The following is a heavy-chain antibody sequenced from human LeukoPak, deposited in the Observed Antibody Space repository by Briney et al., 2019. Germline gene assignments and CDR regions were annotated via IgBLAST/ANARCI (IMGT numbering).Heavy chain of an antibody. CDR1: GYTFTDYF. CDR2: VNPHSGGT. V-gene: IGHV1-2*02. D-gene: IGHD1-26*01. J-gene: IGHJ5*02. Sequence: ASVKVSCKASGYTFTDYFMHWVRQAPGQGLEWMGWVNPHSGGTNYAQKFQGRVTMTTDTSTATAYMELRSLRSDDTAVYYCARGGNYFRFDPWGQGTLVTVSS. CDR3: ARGGNYFRFDP.